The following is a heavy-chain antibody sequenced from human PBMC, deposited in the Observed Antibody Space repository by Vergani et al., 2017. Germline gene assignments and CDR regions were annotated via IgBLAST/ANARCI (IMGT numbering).Heavy chain of an antibody. V-gene: IGHV3-21*01. D-gene: IGHD6-13*01. CDR2: ISSSSSYI. J-gene: IGHJ6*02. Sequence: EVQLVESGGGLVKPGGSLRLSCAASGFTFSSYSMNWVRQAPGKGLEWVSSISSSSSYIYYADSVKGRFTISRDNAKNSLYLQMNSLRAEDTAVYYCARDLGLADLGVGIAAAVPHYYYGMDVWGQGTTVTVSS. CDR3: ARDLGLADLGVGIAAAVPHYYYGMDV. CDR1: GFTFSSYS.